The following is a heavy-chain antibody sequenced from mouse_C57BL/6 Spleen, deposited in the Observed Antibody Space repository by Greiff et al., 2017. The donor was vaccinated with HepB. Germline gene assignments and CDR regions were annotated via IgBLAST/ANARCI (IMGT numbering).Heavy chain of an antibody. J-gene: IGHJ3*01. CDR1: DYTFTSYW. CDR3: ARPAYYSNYVFAY. V-gene: IGHV1-64*01. CDR2: IHPNSGST. D-gene: IGHD2-5*01. Sequence: QVQLQQPGAELVKPGASVKLSCKASDYTFTSYWMHWVKQRPGQGLEWIGMIHPNSGSTNYNEKFKSKATLTVDKSSSTAYMQLSSLTSEDSAVYYCARPAYYSNYVFAYWGQGTLVTVSA.